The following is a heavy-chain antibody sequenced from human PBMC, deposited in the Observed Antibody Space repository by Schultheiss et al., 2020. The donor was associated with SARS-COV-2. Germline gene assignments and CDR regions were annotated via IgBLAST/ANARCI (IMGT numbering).Heavy chain of an antibody. CDR1: GYTLTELS. V-gene: IGHV1-24*01. CDR3: ATAPRIDVGAAAEQPKTESGGWFDP. D-gene: IGHD1/OR15-1a*01. CDR2: FDPEDGET. Sequence: ASVKVSCKVSGYTLTELSMHWVRQAPGKGLEWMGGFDPEDGETIYAQKFQGRVTMTEDTSTDTAYMELSSLRSEDTAVYYCATAPRIDVGAAAEQPKTESGGWFDPWGQGNLVTVSS. J-gene: IGHJ5*02.